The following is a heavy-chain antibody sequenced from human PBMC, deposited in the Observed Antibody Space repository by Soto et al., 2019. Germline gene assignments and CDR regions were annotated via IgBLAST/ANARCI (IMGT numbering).Heavy chain of an antibody. CDR3: ARDRITYSPGAFDI. Sequence: PGGSLRLSCAASGFTFSSYGMHWVRQAPGKGLEWVAVIWYDGSNKYYADSVKGRFTISRDNSKNTLYLQMNSLRAEDTAVYYCARDRITYSPGAFDIWGQGTMVTVSS. V-gene: IGHV3-33*01. CDR2: IWYDGSNK. D-gene: IGHD2-15*01. CDR1: GFTFSSYG. J-gene: IGHJ3*02.